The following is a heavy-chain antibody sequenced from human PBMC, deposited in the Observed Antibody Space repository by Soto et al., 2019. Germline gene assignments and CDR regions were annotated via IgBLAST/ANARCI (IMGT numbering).Heavy chain of an antibody. J-gene: IGHJ3*02. Sequence: GGSLRLSCAASGFTFSSYAMHWVRQAPGKGLEYVSAISSNGGSTYYANSVKGRFTISRDNSKNTLYPQMGSLRAEDMAVYYWAREDDYGDSVAFDIWGQGTMVTVSS. V-gene: IGHV3-64*01. CDR3: AREDDYGDSVAFDI. D-gene: IGHD4-17*01. CDR2: ISSNGGST. CDR1: GFTFSSYA.